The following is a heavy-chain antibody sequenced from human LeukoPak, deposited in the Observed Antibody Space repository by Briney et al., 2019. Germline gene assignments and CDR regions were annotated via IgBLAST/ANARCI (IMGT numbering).Heavy chain of an antibody. CDR2: IYYSGST. CDR3: AKRSGGTFLNWFDP. J-gene: IGHJ5*02. Sequence: SETLSLTCTVSGGSISSYYWSWIRQPPGKGLEWIGYIYYSGSTNYNPSLKSRVTISVDTSKNQFSLKLSSVTAADTAVYYCAKRSGGTFLNWFDPWGQGTLVTVSS. D-gene: IGHD4-23*01. CDR1: GGSISSYY. V-gene: IGHV4-59*01.